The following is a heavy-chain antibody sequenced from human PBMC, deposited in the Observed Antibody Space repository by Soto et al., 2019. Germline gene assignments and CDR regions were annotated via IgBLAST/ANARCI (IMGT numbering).Heavy chain of an antibody. J-gene: IGHJ4*02. Sequence: EVQLLESGGGLVQPGGSLRLSCAASGFTFNNYAMSWVRQAPGKGLEWVSIVTGSGSTTDYAGSVKGRFTISRDKSKNTLFLQMNSLRAEDTAVYYCAKTGGSYWGFDYWGQGTLVTVSS. CDR3: AKTGGSYWGFDY. CDR1: GFTFNNYA. V-gene: IGHV3-23*01. CDR2: VTGSGSTT. D-gene: IGHD1-26*01.